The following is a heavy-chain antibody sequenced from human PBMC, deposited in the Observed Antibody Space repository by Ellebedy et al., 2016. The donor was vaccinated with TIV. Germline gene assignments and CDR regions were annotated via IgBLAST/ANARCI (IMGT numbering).Heavy chain of an antibody. V-gene: IGHV3-30*03. CDR1: GFTFNSYG. CDR3: SRGIAAVMY. CDR2: ISYDGTAK. D-gene: IGHD6-13*01. J-gene: IGHJ4*02. Sequence: PGGSLRLSCAASGFTFNSYGMHWVRQAPGKGLEWVAVISYDGTAKYYADSVKGRFTISRDNSKNTLYLQMNSLRAEDTAVYYCSRGIAAVMYWGQGTLVTVSS.